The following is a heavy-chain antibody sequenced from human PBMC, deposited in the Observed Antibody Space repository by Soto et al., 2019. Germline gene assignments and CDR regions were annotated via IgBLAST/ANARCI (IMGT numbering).Heavy chain of an antibody. D-gene: IGHD6-13*01. CDR2: ISGSGGST. J-gene: IGHJ4*02. CDR1: GFTFSSYA. CDR3: AKENGYSSSWFEFDY. Sequence: EVQLLESGGGLVQPGGSLRLSCAASGFTFSSYAMSWVRQAPGKGLEWVSAISGSGGSTYYADSVKGRFTISRDNYKNTLYLQMTSLRAEDTAVYYCAKENGYSSSWFEFDYWGQGTLVTVSS. V-gene: IGHV3-23*01.